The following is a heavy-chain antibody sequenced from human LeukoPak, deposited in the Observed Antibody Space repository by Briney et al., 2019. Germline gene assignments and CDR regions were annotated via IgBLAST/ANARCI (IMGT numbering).Heavy chain of an antibody. V-gene: IGHV4-34*01. D-gene: IGHD3-22*01. J-gene: IGHJ4*02. Sequence: SETLSLTCAVYGGSFSGYYWSWIRQPPGKGLEWIGEINHSGSTNYNPSLKSRVTISVDTSKNQFSLKLSSVTAADTAVYYCARRRGEYYYDSSGYWFFDYWGQGTLVTVSS. CDR1: GGSFSGYY. CDR2: INHSGST. CDR3: ARRRGEYYYDSSGYWFFDY.